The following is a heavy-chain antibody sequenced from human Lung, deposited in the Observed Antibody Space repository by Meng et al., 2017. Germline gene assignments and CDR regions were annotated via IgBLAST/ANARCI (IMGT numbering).Heavy chain of an antibody. CDR3: ARGPTTMAHDFDY. Sequence: VQLPQGGSGLLNPSETPSLTCVVAGGSFSDYYWSWIRQPPGKGLEWIGEINHSGSTNYNPSLESRATISVDTSQNNLSLKLSSVTAADSAVYYCARGPTTMAHDFDYWGQGTLVTVSS. CDR1: GGSFSDYY. CDR2: INHSGST. D-gene: IGHD4-11*01. J-gene: IGHJ4*02. V-gene: IGHV4-34*01.